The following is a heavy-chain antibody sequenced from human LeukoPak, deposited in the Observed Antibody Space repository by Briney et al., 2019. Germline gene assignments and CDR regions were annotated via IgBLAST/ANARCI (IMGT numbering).Heavy chain of an antibody. Sequence: GGSLRLSCAASGITFSSYGMHWVRQAPGKGLEWVAFIRYDGSSKKYADSVKGRFTISRDNSKNTLYLQMNSLRAEDTAVYYCASEWFGELLGYFDYWGQGTLVTVSS. CDR1: GITFSSYG. D-gene: IGHD3-10*01. J-gene: IGHJ4*02. CDR3: ASEWFGELLGYFDY. CDR2: IRYDGSSK. V-gene: IGHV3-30*02.